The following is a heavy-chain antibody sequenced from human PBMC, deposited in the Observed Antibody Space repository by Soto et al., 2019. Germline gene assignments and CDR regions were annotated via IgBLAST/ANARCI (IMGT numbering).Heavy chain of an antibody. Sequence: SETLSLTCTVSGGSISSGDYYWSWIRQPPGKGLEWIGYIYYSGSTYYNPSLKSRVTISVDTSKNQFSLKLSSVTAADTAVYYCARDEQSTGPMDVWGQGTTVTVSS. CDR2: IYYSGST. D-gene: IGHD2-8*02. V-gene: IGHV4-30-4*01. J-gene: IGHJ6*02. CDR3: ARDEQSTGPMDV. CDR1: GGSISSGDYY.